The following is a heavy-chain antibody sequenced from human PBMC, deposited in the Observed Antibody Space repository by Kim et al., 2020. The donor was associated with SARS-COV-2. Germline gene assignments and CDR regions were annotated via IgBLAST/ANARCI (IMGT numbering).Heavy chain of an antibody. J-gene: IGHJ6*02. D-gene: IGHD1-1*01. V-gene: IGHV3-15*01. Sequence: GGSLRLSCAGSGFKFSDAWMNWVRQAPGKGLEWVGRMKSKGSGGTTEHAAPVKGRFTISRDDSKNTLYLQMNSLNTEDTAVYYCCWDWTVHYTMDVWGQGNTVTVSS. CDR1: GFKFSDAW. CDR2: MKSKGSGGTT. CDR3: CWDWTVHYTMDV.